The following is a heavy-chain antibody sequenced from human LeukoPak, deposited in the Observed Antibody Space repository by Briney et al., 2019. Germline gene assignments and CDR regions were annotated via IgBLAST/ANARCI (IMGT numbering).Heavy chain of an antibody. CDR2: IYYSGST. D-gene: IGHD4-17*01. CDR3: ARRDYGEHFDY. V-gene: IGHV4-59*01. J-gene: IGHJ4*02. CDR1: GGSISSYY. Sequence: SETLSLTCTVSGGSISSYYWSWIRQPPGKGLEWIGYIYYSGSTNYNPSLKSRVTISVDTSKNQFSLKLSSVTAADTAVYYCARRDYGEHFDYWGQGTLVTVSS.